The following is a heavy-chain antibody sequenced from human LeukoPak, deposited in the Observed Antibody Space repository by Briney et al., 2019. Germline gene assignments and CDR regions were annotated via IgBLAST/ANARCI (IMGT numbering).Heavy chain of an antibody. CDR2: IYYSGST. CDR3: ARVRDGYNNFFDY. J-gene: IGHJ4*02. D-gene: IGHD5-24*01. V-gene: IGHV4-59*06. CDR1: GGSISSYY. Sequence: SETLSLTCTVSGGSISSYYWSWIRQHPGKGLEWIGYIYYSGSTYYNPSLKSRVTISVDTSKNQFSLKLSSVTAADTAVYYCARVRDGYNNFFDYWGQGTLVTVSS.